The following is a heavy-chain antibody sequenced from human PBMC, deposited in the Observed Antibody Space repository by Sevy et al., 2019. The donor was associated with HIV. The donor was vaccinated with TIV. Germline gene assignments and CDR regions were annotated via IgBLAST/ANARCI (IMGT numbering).Heavy chain of an antibody. CDR2: ISSSSSYI. CDR3: AREVEMATDMDV. D-gene: IGHD5-12*01. Sequence: GGSLRLSCAASGFTFSSYSMNWVRQAPGKGLEWVSSISSSSSYIYYADSVKGRFTISGDNAKNSLYLQMNSLRAEDTAVYYCAREVEMATDMDVWGKGTTVTVSS. V-gene: IGHV3-21*01. J-gene: IGHJ6*03. CDR1: GFTFSSYS.